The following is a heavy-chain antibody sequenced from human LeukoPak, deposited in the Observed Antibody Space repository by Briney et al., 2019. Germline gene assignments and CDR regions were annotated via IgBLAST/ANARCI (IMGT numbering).Heavy chain of an antibody. V-gene: IGHV4-39*01. CDR1: GGSISSSSYY. D-gene: IGHD3-10*01. Sequence: SETLSLTCTVSGGSISSSSYYWGWIRQPPGKGLEWIGSIYYSGSTYYNPSLKSRVTISVDTSKNQFSLKLSSVTAADTAVYYCARQNMVRGVMTQFDYWGQGALVTVSS. J-gene: IGHJ4*02. CDR2: IYYSGST. CDR3: ARQNMVRGVMTQFDY.